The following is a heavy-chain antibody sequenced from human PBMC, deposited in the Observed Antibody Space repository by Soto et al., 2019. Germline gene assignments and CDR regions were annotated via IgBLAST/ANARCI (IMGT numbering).Heavy chain of an antibody. CDR1: GFTVSSSNY. D-gene: IGHD5-12*01. CDR2: IYTGGTT. Sequence: EVQLVESGGGLVQPGGSLRLSCVVSGFTVSSSNYMSWVRQAPGKGLEWVSVIYTGGTTYYADSVKGRFTISRDNSKNTLYLQMNSLRAEDTAVYYCHGYGYWGQGTLVTVSS. CDR3: HGYGY. J-gene: IGHJ4*02. V-gene: IGHV3-53*01.